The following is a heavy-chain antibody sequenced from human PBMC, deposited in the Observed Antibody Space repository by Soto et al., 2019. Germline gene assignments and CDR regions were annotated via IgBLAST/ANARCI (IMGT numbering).Heavy chain of an antibody. V-gene: IGHV4-39*01. D-gene: IGHD6-6*01. J-gene: IGHJ4*02. CDR3: ARHRTSSRRHFDY. CDR2: VYYSGST. Sequence: PSETLSLTCTVSGASIITISHYWGWIRPPPGKGLEWIGTVYYSGSTYYNPSLQSRVAISVDTSKNQFSLKLSSVTAADTAVYYCARHRTSSRRHFDYWGQGTLVTVSS. CDR1: GASIITISHY.